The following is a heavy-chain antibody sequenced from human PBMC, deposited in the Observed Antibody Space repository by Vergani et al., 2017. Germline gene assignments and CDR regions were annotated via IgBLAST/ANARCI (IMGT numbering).Heavy chain of an antibody. CDR1: GGSISSGDYY. J-gene: IGHJ3*02. CDR2: IYYSGST. CDR3: ASSCTSCYCPRCYAFDI. D-gene: IGHD2-2*01. V-gene: IGHV4-30-4*01. Sequence: QVQLQESGPGLVKPSQTLSLTCTVSGGSISSGDYYWSWIRQPPGKGLEWIGYIYYSGSTYYNPSLKSRVTISVDTSKNQFSLKLSSVTAADTAVYYCASSCTSCYCPRCYAFDIWGQGTMVTVSS.